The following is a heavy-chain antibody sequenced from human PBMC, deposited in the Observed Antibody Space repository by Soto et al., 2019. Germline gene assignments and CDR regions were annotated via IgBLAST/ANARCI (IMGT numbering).Heavy chain of an antibody. D-gene: IGHD5-18*01. CDR1: GLTFNSYV. Sequence: EVQLLESGGGLVQPGGSLRLSCVGSGLTFNSYVMGWVRQAPGKGLEWVSDISGNGGSTYYADSVKGRFTISRDNSKNTLFLEMNSLRVEDTAVYYCAKRLFAIVVVGGYDIWGQGTKVTVSS. CDR3: AKRLFAIVVVGGYDI. CDR2: ISGNGGST. J-gene: IGHJ3*02. V-gene: IGHV3-23*01.